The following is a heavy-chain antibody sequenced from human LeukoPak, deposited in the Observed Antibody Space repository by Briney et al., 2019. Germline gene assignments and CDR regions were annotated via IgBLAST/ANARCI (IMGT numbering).Heavy chain of an antibody. J-gene: IGHJ4*02. D-gene: IGHD1-26*01. CDR2: ISYDGSNK. Sequence: QTGGSLRLSCAVSGFTFSSYGMHWVRQAPGKGLEWVAVISYDGSNKYYADSVKGRFTISRDNSKNTLYLQMNSLRAEDTAVYYCARDISSSGSYAYFDYWGQGTLVTVSS. CDR1: GFTFSSYG. CDR3: ARDISSSGSYAYFDY. V-gene: IGHV3-30*19.